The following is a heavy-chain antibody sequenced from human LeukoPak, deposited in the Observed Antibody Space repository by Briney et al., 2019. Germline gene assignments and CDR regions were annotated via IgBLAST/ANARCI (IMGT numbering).Heavy chain of an antibody. V-gene: IGHV3-33*01. CDR3: ARSVRMKGGWFDP. CDR1: GFTFSSYG. J-gene: IGHJ5*02. Sequence: GGSLRLSCAASGFTFSSYGMHWVRQAPGKGLEWVAVIWYDGSNKYYADSVKGRFTISRGNSKNTLYLQMSSLRAEDTAVYYCARSVRMKGGWFDPWGQGTLATVSS. CDR2: IWYDGSNK. D-gene: IGHD2-15*01.